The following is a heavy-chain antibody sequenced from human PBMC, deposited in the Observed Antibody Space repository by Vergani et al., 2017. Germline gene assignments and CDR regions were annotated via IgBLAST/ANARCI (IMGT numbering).Heavy chain of an antibody. CDR2: ISYVGSNK. V-gene: IGHV3-30*18. D-gene: IGHD2-15*01. CDR3: AKVLTRYCSGGSCYYDLDP. Sequence: QVQLVESGGGVVPPGRSLRLSCAASGFTFSSYGMHWVRQAPGPGLERVAVISYVGSNKYYADSVKGRFTISRDNSKNTLYLQMNSLRAEDTAVYYCAKVLTRYCSGGSCYYDLDPWGQGTLVTVSS. J-gene: IGHJ5*02. CDR1: GFTFSSYG.